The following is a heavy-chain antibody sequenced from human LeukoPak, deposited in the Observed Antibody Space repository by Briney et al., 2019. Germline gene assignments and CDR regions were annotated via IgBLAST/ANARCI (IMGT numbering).Heavy chain of an antibody. J-gene: IGHJ4*02. CDR3: ASTRRAAVAGRFDS. CDR1: GASMSSNY. D-gene: IGHD6-19*01. V-gene: IGHV4-4*09. Sequence: SETLSLTCNVSGASMSSNYWSWIRQPPGKGLEWSGYIYHSGNTNYSPSLESRVTMSVDESKNQFSLRVHFVSAADTAVYYCASTRRAAVAGRFDSWGQGTLVTVSS. CDR2: IYHSGNT.